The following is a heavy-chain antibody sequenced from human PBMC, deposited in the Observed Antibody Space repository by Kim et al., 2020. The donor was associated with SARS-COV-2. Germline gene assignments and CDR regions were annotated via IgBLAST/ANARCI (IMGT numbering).Heavy chain of an antibody. CDR2: MSYDGSLS. J-gene: IGHJ4*02. Sequence: GGSLRLPCIASGFPFSSSGMHWVRQAPGKGLEWVAFMSYDGSLSYYSDSVKGRFTISRDNSKNTLFLEMSSLSSADTALYYCARVTTGTFDYWGQGTLVTVSS. D-gene: IGHD1-1*01. V-gene: IGHV3-30*03. CDR1: GFPFSSSG. CDR3: ARVTTGTFDY.